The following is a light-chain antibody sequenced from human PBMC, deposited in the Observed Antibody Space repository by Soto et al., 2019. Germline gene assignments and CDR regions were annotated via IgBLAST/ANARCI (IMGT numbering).Light chain of an antibody. Sequence: DIQMTQSPSTLSASVGDRVTITCRASQSISSWLAWYRQKPGKAPKLLIYDASSLESGVPSRFSGSGSGTEFTLTISSLKPDDFATYYCQHYNSDSTFGQGTKVDIK. CDR3: QHYNSDST. V-gene: IGKV1-5*01. J-gene: IGKJ1*01. CDR2: DAS. CDR1: QSISSW.